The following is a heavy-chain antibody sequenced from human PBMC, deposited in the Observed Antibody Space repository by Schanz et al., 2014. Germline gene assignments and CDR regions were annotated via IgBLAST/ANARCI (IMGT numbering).Heavy chain of an antibody. CDR2: VNSKTGNT. CDR1: GYTFTSYD. Sequence: QVQLVQSGAEVKKPGASVKVSCKASGYTFTSYDINWVRQATGQGLEWMGWVNSKTGNTGYAQRFQGRVAITRNTSITTAYLELSSLRTGDTAVYYCTKGRTFGRWGQGTLVTVSS. J-gene: IGHJ4*02. D-gene: IGHD3-16*01. CDR3: TKGRTFGR. V-gene: IGHV1-8*01.